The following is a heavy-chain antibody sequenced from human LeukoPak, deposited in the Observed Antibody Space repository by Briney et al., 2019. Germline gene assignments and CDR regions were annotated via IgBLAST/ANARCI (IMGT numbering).Heavy chain of an antibody. J-gene: IGHJ4*02. D-gene: IGHD5-24*01. Sequence: GGSLRLSCAASGFTFSSYAMHWVRQAPGKGLEWVAVISYDGSNKYYADSVKGRFTISRDNSKNTLYLQMNSLRAEDTAVYYCARDAEMATSPLGYWGQGTLVTVSS. CDR2: ISYDGSNK. V-gene: IGHV3-30-3*01. CDR3: ARDAEMATSPLGY. CDR1: GFTFSSYA.